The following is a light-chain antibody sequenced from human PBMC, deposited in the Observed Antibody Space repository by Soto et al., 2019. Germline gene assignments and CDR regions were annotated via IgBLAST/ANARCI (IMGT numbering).Light chain of an antibody. CDR1: SSNIGNNF. CDR2: SDV. CDR3: KSYAGSNTYV. Sequence: QSVLTQPPSASGTPGQRVTISCSGSSSNIGNNFVTWYQQLPGTAPKLLIYSDVQRPSGVPDRFSGSKSGNTASLTVSGLQAADEADYFCKSYAGSNTYVFGSGTKVTVL. J-gene: IGLJ1*01. V-gene: IGLV1-44*01.